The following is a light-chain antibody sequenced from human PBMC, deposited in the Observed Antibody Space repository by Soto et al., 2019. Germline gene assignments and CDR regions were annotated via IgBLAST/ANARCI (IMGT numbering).Light chain of an antibody. CDR2: ATS. J-gene: IGKJ1*01. CDR3: LQYYTYPRT. V-gene: IGKV1-6*01. Sequence: AIQMTQSPSSLSASVGDRVTITCRASQGIRNDLGWYQQKPGKAPKLLIYATSSLQIGVPSRFSGSRSGTDFTLTISSLQPEDFETYYCLQYYTYPRTFGQGTKVEIK. CDR1: QGIRND.